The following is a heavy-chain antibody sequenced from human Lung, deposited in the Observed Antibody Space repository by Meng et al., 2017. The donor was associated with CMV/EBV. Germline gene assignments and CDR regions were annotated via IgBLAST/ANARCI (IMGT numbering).Heavy chain of an antibody. J-gene: IGHJ3*02. CDR2: ISWNSGHI. Sequence: SLRLSXAVSGFSFDDYAMHWVRQAPGKGLEWVAGISWNSGHIGYVDSVKGRFSISRDNAKKSLYLQVSSLSVDDTASYYCAKSESFDIFSGSFDMWGQGTMVTVSS. D-gene: IGHD3-9*01. CDR1: GFSFDDYA. CDR3: AKSESFDIFSGSFDM. V-gene: IGHV3-9*01.